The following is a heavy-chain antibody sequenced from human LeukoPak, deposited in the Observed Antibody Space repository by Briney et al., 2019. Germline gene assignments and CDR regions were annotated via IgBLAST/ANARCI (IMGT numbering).Heavy chain of an antibody. CDR2: IYYSGST. CDR1: GGSISSSDYY. Sequence: SETLSLTCTVSGGSISSSDYYWSWIRQPPGKGLEWIGYIYYSGSTYYNPSLKSRVTISVDTSKNQFSLKLSSVTAADTAVYYCARSKAARYRYYHYMDVWGKGTTVTVSS. V-gene: IGHV4-30-4*02. D-gene: IGHD6-6*01. J-gene: IGHJ6*03. CDR3: ARSKAARYRYYHYMDV.